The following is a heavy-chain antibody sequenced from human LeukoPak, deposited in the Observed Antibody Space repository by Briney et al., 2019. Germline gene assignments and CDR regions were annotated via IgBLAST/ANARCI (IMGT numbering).Heavy chain of an antibody. CDR3: AKDRWDGYNWSPDY. CDR1: GFTFSTYA. V-gene: IGHV3-23*01. D-gene: IGHD5-24*01. J-gene: IGHJ4*02. Sequence: GGSLRLSCAASGFTFSTYAASWVRQAPGRGLEWVSGISGSGGSTYYADSVKGRFTISRDNSKNTLYLQMNSLRAEDTAVYYCAKDRWDGYNWSPDYWGQGTLVTVSS. CDR2: ISGSGGST.